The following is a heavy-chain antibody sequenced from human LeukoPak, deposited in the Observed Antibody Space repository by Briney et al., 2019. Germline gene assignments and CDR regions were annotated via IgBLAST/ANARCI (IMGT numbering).Heavy chain of an antibody. Sequence: PSETLSLTCTVSGGSLSNYFWSFIRQPPGKGLEWIGYVYSSGSTNYNPSLKSRVTISVDTSNNQFSLRLSSVSAADTAVYCCARDPRASGYFDYWGQGTLVTVSS. D-gene: IGHD3-10*01. V-gene: IGHV4-59*01. J-gene: IGHJ4*02. CDR1: GGSLSNYF. CDR2: VYSSGST. CDR3: ARDPRASGYFDY.